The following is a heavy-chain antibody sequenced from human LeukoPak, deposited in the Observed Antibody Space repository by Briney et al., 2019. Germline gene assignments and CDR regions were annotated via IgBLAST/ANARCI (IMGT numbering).Heavy chain of an antibody. Sequence: PGGSLRLSCAASGFTFSSYAMSWVRQAPGKGLEWVSAISGSGGSTYYADSVKGRFTISRDNSKNTLYLQMNSLRAEDTALYYCAKMPVSYSSGWSNFDYWGQGTLVTVSS. CDR3: AKMPVSYSSGWSNFDY. D-gene: IGHD6-19*01. V-gene: IGHV3-23*01. CDR2: ISGSGGST. CDR1: GFTFSSYA. J-gene: IGHJ4*02.